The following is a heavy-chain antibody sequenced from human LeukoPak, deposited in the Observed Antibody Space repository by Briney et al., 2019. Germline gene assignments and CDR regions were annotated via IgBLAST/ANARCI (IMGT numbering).Heavy chain of an antibody. Sequence: PGGSLRLSCAASGFTFSSYAMSWVRQAPGKGLEWVSAISGSGGSTYYADSVKGRFTISRDNSKNTLYQQMNSLRAEDTAVYYCAKMNARYCSGGSCYFSYFDYWGQGTLVTVSS. CDR3: AKMNARYCSGGSCYFSYFDY. J-gene: IGHJ4*02. D-gene: IGHD2-15*01. CDR2: ISGSGGST. CDR1: GFTFSSYA. V-gene: IGHV3-23*01.